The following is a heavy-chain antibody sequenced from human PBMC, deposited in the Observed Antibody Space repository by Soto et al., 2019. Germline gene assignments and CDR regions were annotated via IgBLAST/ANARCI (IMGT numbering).Heavy chain of an antibody. CDR1: GYSFTSYA. J-gene: IGHJ6*02. D-gene: IGHD3-22*01. Sequence: ASVKVSCKASGYSFTSYAMHWVRQAPGQRLEWMGWINAGNGNTKYSQKFQGRITFTRDTSASTVYMELSSPRSDDTAVYYCGRDQSFDRSYYYGIEFWGQGTTVTVSS. V-gene: IGHV1-3*01. CDR2: INAGNGNT. CDR3: GRDQSFDRSYYYGIEF.